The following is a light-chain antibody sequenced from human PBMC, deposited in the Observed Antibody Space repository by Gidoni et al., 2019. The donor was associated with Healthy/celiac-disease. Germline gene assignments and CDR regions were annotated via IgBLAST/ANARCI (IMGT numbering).Light chain of an antibody. Sequence: DIQMTQSPSSLSASVGNRLPITCRASQSISSYLYWYQQKPGKAPKLLIYAASSLQSGVPSRFSGSGSGTDFTLTISSLQPEDFATYYCQQSYSTPLYTFGQGTKLEIK. CDR1: QSISSY. V-gene: IGKV1-39*01. CDR2: AAS. J-gene: IGKJ2*01. CDR3: QQSYSTPLYT.